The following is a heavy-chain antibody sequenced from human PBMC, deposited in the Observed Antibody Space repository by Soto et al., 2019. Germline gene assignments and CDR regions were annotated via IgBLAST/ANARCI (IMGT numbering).Heavy chain of an antibody. D-gene: IGHD6-6*01. J-gene: IGHJ4*02. CDR3: AQYRRSGYFDR. CDR1: GGSISSSDYY. CDR2: IYYSGST. V-gene: IGHV4-39*01. Sequence: SETLSLTCTVSGGSISSSDYYWDWIRQPPGKGLEWIGNIYYSGSTYYNPSLKSRVTISVDTSKNQFSLKVTSVTAADTAVYYCAQYRRSGYFDRWGQGTPVTVSS.